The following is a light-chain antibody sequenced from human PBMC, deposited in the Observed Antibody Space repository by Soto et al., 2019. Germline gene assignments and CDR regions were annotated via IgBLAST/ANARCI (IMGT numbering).Light chain of an antibody. V-gene: IGLV2-14*03. J-gene: IGLJ3*02. Sequence: QSALTQPASVSGSPGQSITISCTGSSSDIGRYNYVSWYQQLPGKAPKLMIYEVSNRPSGVSNRFSGPKSGNTASLSISGLQTEDEADYYCGSYTSATTWVFGGGTKLTVL. CDR3: GSYTSATTWV. CDR1: SSDIGRYNY. CDR2: EVS.